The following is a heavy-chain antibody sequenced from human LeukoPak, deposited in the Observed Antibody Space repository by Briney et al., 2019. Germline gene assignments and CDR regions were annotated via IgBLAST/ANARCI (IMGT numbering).Heavy chain of an antibody. D-gene: IGHD3-16*01. CDR2: IYYSGST. CDR1: GGSISSYY. Sequence: SETLSLTCTGSGGSISSYYWSWIRQPPGKGLEWIGYIYYSGSTNYNPSLKSRVTISVDTSKNQFSLKLSSVTAADTAVYYCARDLGHNWFDPWGQGTLVTVPS. V-gene: IGHV4-59*01. J-gene: IGHJ5*02. CDR3: ARDLGHNWFDP.